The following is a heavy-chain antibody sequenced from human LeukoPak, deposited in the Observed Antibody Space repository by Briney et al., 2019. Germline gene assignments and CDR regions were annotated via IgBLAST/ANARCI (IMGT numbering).Heavy chain of an antibody. D-gene: IGHD3-3*01. Sequence: ASVKVSCKASGYTFTSCDINWVRQATGQGLEWMGWMNPNSGNTGYAQMFQGRVTITRNTSISTAYMELSSLRSEDTAVYYCARGDDFWSGYYPFDYWGQGTLVTVSS. CDR2: MNPNSGNT. J-gene: IGHJ4*02. V-gene: IGHV1-8*03. CDR3: ARGDDFWSGYYPFDY. CDR1: GYTFTSCD.